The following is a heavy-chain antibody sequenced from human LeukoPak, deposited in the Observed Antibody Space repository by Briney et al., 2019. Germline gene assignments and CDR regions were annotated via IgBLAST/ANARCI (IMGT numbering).Heavy chain of an antibody. CDR2: INPNSGGT. Sequence: GASVKVSCKASGYTFTGYYMHWVRQAPGQGLEWMGWINPNSGGTNYAQKFQGRVTMTRDTSISTAYMELSRLRSDDTAVYYCARGPAAVVAATSQQNYYYYYMDVWGKGTTVTVSS. V-gene: IGHV1-2*02. J-gene: IGHJ6*03. D-gene: IGHD2-15*01. CDR3: ARGPAAVVAATSQQNYYYYYMDV. CDR1: GYTFTGYY.